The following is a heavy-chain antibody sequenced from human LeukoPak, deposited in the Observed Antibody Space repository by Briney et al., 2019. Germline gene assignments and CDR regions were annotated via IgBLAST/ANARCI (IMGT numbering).Heavy chain of an antibody. CDR1: GFTFSSYA. Sequence: PGGSLRLSCAASGFTFSSYAMTWVRQAPTQGLEWVSRISGTGGSTFYADSVRGRFTISRDNSKNTLYLQMNSLRAEDTAIYYCAKEREAYCSGGSCYGSDKLFPADYWGQGTLVTVSS. CDR3: AKEREAYCSGGSCYGSDKLFPADY. D-gene: IGHD2-15*01. J-gene: IGHJ4*02. V-gene: IGHV3-23*01. CDR2: ISGTGGST.